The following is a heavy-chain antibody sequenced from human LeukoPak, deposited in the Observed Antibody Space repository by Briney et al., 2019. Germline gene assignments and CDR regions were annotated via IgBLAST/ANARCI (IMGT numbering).Heavy chain of an antibody. CDR3: AKSYGSGSYSDYFDY. J-gene: IGHJ4*02. V-gene: IGHV3-9*01. CDR1: GFTFDDYA. Sequence: GRSLGLSCAASGFTFDDYAMHWVRQAPGKGLEWVSGISWNSGSIGYADSVKGRFTISRDNAKNSLYLQMNSLRAEDTALYYCAKSYGSGSYSDYFDYWGQGTLVTVSS. CDR2: ISWNSGSI. D-gene: IGHD3-10*01.